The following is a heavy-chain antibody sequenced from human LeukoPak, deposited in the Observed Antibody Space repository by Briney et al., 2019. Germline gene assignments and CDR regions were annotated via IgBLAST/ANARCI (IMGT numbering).Heavy chain of an antibody. V-gene: IGHV1-2*02. CDR1: GFSFTDYY. CDR2: MKPDSGAT. CDR3: GRDHDEKPGFDAFDI. D-gene: IGHD3-9*01. Sequence: GASVKVSCKASGFSFTDYYIHWVRQAPGQGLEWVGWMKPDSGATRYAEKFQDRVIMTWDTSITTAYMDLTTLASDDTAVYYCGRDHDEKPGFDAFDIWGQGTLVSDS. J-gene: IGHJ3*02.